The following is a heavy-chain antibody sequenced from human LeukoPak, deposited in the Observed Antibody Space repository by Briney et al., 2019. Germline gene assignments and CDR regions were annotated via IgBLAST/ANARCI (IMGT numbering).Heavy chain of an antibody. CDR1: GGSSSGYY. J-gene: IGHJ6*03. CDR3: ARTTEGYCSSASCFGFSYSYYMDV. CDR2: INHSGST. Sequence: PSETLSLTCAVYGGSSSGYYWSWIRQPPGKGLEWIGEINHSGSTNYNPSLKSRVTISVDTSKNQFSLNLSSVTAADTAVYYCARTTEGYCSSASCFGFSYSYYMDVWGKGTTVTISS. D-gene: IGHD2-2*01. V-gene: IGHV4-34*01.